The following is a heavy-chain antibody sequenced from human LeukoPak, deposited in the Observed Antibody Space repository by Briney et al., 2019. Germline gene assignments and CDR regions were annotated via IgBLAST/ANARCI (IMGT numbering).Heavy chain of an antibody. J-gene: IGHJ4*02. Sequence: ASVKVSCKASGYTFTSYDINWVRQATGQGLEWMGWMNPNSGNTGYAQKFQGRVTMTRNTSISTAYMELSSLRSEDTAVYYCARVNRHDYGGKRSFDYWGQGTLVTVSS. D-gene: IGHD4-23*01. CDR3: ARVNRHDYGGKRSFDY. V-gene: IGHV1-8*01. CDR1: GYTFTSYD. CDR2: MNPNSGNT.